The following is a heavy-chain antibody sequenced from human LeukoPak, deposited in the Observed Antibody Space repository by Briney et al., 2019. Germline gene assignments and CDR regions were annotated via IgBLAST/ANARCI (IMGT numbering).Heavy chain of an antibody. Sequence: GGSLRLSCAASGFTVSSNYMSWVRQAPGKGLEWVSVIYSSGSTYYADSVKGRFTISRDNSKNTLYLQMNSLRAEDTAVYYCARVAPTALWFGELFGAFDIWGQGTMVTVSS. CDR3: ARVAPTALWFGELFGAFDI. J-gene: IGHJ3*02. CDR1: GFTVSSNY. V-gene: IGHV3-66*02. D-gene: IGHD3-10*01. CDR2: IYSSGST.